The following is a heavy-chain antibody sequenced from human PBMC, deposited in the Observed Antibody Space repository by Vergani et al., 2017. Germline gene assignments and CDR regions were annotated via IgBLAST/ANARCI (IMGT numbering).Heavy chain of an antibody. Sequence: QLQLQESGPGLVKSSETLSLTCSVSFDSIRNLYCNWIRQPPGKGLEWIGSIHYSENTNYNPSLKTRVTISVDTSKNQFSLTLTSVTAADTAVYYCASDTHSGQRADRLGQGILVTVTS. V-gene: IGHV4-59*11. J-gene: IGHJ5*02. CDR2: IHYSENT. D-gene: IGHD6-19*01. CDR1: FDSIRNLY. CDR3: ASDTHSGQRADR.